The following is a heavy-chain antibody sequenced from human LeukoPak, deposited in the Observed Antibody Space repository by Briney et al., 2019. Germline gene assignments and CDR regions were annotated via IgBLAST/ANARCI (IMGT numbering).Heavy chain of an antibody. D-gene: IGHD3-22*01. CDR1: GFTFINYA. CDR2: ISKSSDAT. V-gene: IGHV3-23*01. Sequence: GGSLRLSCAASGFTFINYAMSWVRQAPGKGLEWVSLISKSSDATYYAPSVKGRFTISRDNSKNTLYLQMNSLRVEDTAVYYCAKVDHDSSGYDYCYYMDVWGKGTTVTVSS. J-gene: IGHJ6*03. CDR3: AKVDHDSSGYDYCYYMDV.